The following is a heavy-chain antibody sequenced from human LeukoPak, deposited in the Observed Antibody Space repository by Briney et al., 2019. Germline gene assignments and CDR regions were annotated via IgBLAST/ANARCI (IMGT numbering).Heavy chain of an antibody. J-gene: IGHJ4*02. D-gene: IGHD3-22*01. Sequence: SETLSLTCTVSGGSISSYYWSWIRQPPGKGLEWIGYIYYSGSTNYNPSLKSRVTISVDTSKNQFSLKLRSVTAADTAVYYCARPPIFWDDSSGYYCDYWGQGTLVTVSS. CDR2: IYYSGST. V-gene: IGHV4-59*01. CDR1: GGSISSYY. CDR3: ARPPIFWDDSSGYYCDY.